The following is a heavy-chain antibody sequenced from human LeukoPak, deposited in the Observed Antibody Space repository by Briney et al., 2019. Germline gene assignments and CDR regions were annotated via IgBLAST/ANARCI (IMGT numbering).Heavy chain of an antibody. J-gene: IGHJ6*03. V-gene: IGHV4-59*01. D-gene: IGHD3-10*01. CDR3: ARDAGDYYYYYYMDV. CDR2: IYYSGST. Sequence: PSETLSLPCTVSGGSISSYYWSWIRQPPGKGLEWIGYIYYSGSTNYNPSLKSRVTISVDTSKNQFSLKLSSVTAADTAVYYCARDAGDYYYYYYMDVWGKGTTVTVSS. CDR1: GGSISSYY.